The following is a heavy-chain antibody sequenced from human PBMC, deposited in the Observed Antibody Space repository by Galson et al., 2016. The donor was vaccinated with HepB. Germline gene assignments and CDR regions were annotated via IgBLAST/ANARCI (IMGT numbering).Heavy chain of an antibody. D-gene: IGHD3-3*01. CDR2: IRGKAYTGTT. Sequence: PALSLRLSCAASGFTFGDYGMGWFRQAPGKGLEWVGFIRGKAYTGTTEYAASVKGRFTISRDGSRSIAYLQMNSLKTEDTAVYYCTRAQYYDFWSGYREPYFDSWGQGTLVTVSS. V-gene: IGHV3-49*01. CDR3: TRAQYYDFWSGYREPYFDS. CDR1: GFTFGDYG. J-gene: IGHJ4*02.